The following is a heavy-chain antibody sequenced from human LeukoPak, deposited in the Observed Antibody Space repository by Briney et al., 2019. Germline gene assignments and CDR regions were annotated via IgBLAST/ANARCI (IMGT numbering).Heavy chain of an antibody. J-gene: IGHJ4*02. V-gene: IGHV3-7*01. CDR2: IKHDGSED. CDR1: GFTFSNYW. CDR3: ARDLLGWELHYFDY. D-gene: IGHD1-26*01. Sequence: PGGSLRLSCAASGFTFSNYWMTWVRQAPGKGLEWVANIKHDGSEDYYLDSVKGRFTISRDNAKSSMWLQMNSLRAEDTAVYYCARDLLGWELHYFDYWGRGTLVTVSS.